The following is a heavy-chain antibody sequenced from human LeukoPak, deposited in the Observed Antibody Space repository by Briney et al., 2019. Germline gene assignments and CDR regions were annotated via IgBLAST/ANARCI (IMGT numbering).Heavy chain of an antibody. V-gene: IGHV3-23*01. D-gene: IGHD3-22*01. J-gene: IGHJ4*02. CDR3: AKHAETYYYDSSGYYQTYYFDY. Sequence: QSGGSLRLSCAASGFTFSSYAMSWVRQAPGKGLEWVSAISGSSGSTYYADSVKGRFTISRDNSKNTLYLQMNSLRAEDTAVYYCAKHAETYYYDSSGYYQTYYFDYWGQGTLVTVSS. CDR1: GFTFSSYA. CDR2: ISGSSGST.